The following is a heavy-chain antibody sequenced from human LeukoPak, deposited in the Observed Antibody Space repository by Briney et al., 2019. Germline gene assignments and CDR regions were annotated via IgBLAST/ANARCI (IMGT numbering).Heavy chain of an antibody. J-gene: IGHJ3*02. CDR1: GYTFTSYY. V-gene: IGHV1-2*02. CDR2: INPNSGGT. Sequence: GASVKVSCKASGYTFTSYYLHWVRQAPGQGLEWMGWINPNSGGTNYAQKFQGRVTMTRDTSISTAYMELSRLRSDDTAVYYCARLRFLEWQDAFDIWGQGTMVTVSS. D-gene: IGHD3-3*01. CDR3: ARLRFLEWQDAFDI.